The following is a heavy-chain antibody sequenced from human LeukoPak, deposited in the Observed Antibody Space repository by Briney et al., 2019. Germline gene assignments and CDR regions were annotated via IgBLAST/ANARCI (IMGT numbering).Heavy chain of an antibody. D-gene: IGHD4-17*01. Sequence: SETLSLTCTVSGGSISSYYWNWIRQPPGKGLEWIGYMHYSGSPNYNPSLKSRVTISVDKSKNQFSLKLSSVTAADTAVYYCASTPSVTTGVDYWGQGTLVTVSS. CDR3: ASTPSVTTGVDY. CDR2: MHYSGSP. J-gene: IGHJ4*02. V-gene: IGHV4-59*12. CDR1: GGSISSYY.